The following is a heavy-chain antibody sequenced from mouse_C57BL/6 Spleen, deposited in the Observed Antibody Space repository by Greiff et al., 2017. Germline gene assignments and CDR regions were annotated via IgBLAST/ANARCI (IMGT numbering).Heavy chain of an antibody. V-gene: IGHV1-20*01. D-gene: IGHD1-2*01. J-gene: IGHJ4*01. CDR2: INPYNGDT. CDR3: ARPAEEWGDDIWF. CDR1: GYSFTGYF. Sequence: EVKLMESGPELVKPGDSVKISCKASGYSFTGYFMNWVMQSHGQSLEWIGRINPYNGDTFYNQKCKGKATLTVDKSSSTAHMELRSLTSEDSAVYYCARPAEEWGDDIWFWGQGPSVTVSS.